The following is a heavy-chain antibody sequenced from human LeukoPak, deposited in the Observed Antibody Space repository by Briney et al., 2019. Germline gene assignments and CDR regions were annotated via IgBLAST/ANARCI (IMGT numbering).Heavy chain of an antibody. J-gene: IGHJ4*02. CDR3: ARERSTIFGVVVDYYFDY. Sequence: SETLSLTCTVSGGSISSSSYYWGWIRQPPGKGLEWIGSIYYSGSTYYTPSLKSRVTISVDTSKNQFSLKLSSVTAADTAVYYCARERSTIFGVVVDYYFDYWGQGILVTVSS. V-gene: IGHV4-39*07. CDR2: IYYSGST. D-gene: IGHD3-3*01. CDR1: GGSISSSSYY.